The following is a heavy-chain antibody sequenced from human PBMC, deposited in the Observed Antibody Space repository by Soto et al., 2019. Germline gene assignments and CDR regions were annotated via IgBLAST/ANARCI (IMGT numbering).Heavy chain of an antibody. V-gene: IGHV3-30*18. J-gene: IGHJ4*02. CDR1: GFTFSSYG. Sequence: QVQLVESGGGVVQPGRSLRLSYAASGFTFSSYGMQWVRQAPGKGMEWVAVVLYDGRNKYYADSVKGRLTISRDNSKNTLYLQMNSLRAEDTAVYYWAKAGYYDSSGYYELDYWGQGTLVTVSS. CDR2: VLYDGRNK. D-gene: IGHD3-22*01. CDR3: AKAGYYDSSGYYELDY.